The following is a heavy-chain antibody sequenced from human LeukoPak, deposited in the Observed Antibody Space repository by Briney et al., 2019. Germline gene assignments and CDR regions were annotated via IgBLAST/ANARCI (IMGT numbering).Heavy chain of an antibody. D-gene: IGHD6-13*01. V-gene: IGHV4-39*01. CDR2: IYYSGST. CDR1: GGSISSSSYY. Sequence: SETLSLTCTVSGGSISSSSYYWGWIRQPPGKGLEWIGSIYYSGSTYYNPSLKSRVTISVDTSKNQFSLKLSSVTAADTAVYYCARHLTGYSSSWYESMVDYWGQGTLVTVSS. J-gene: IGHJ4*02. CDR3: ARHLTGYSSSWYESMVDY.